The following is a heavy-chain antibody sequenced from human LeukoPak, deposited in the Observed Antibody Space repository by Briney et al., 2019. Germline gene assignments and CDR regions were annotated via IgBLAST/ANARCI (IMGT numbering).Heavy chain of an antibody. Sequence: PGGSLRLSCAASGFTFSDYSMNWVRQAPGKGLEWVSASGGSGGSTYYADSVKGRFTISRDNSKNTLYLQMNSLRAEDTAVYYCARDPTLIVVVTNFDYWGQGTLVTVSS. D-gene: IGHD3-22*01. CDR1: GFTFSDYS. V-gene: IGHV3-23*01. CDR3: ARDPTLIVVVTNFDY. J-gene: IGHJ4*02. CDR2: SGGSGGST.